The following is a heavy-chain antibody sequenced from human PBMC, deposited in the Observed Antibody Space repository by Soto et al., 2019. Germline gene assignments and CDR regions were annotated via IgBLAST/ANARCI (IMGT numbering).Heavy chain of an antibody. D-gene: IGHD3-3*01. CDR1: GYIFNSFG. J-gene: IGHJ6*02. Sequence: ASVKVSCKASGYIFNSFGISWVRQAPGQGLEWMGWISAYTGNTKYAQNFQGRVTMTTDTSTSTAYMELRSLRSDDTAVYYCARVDVTIFGVVIIRFDGMDVWGQGTTVTVSS. V-gene: IGHV1-18*01. CDR3: ARVDVTIFGVVIIRFDGMDV. CDR2: ISAYTGNT.